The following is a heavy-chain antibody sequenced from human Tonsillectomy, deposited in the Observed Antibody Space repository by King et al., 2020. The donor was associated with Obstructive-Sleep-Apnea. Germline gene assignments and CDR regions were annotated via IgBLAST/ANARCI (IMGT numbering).Heavy chain of an antibody. V-gene: IGHV1-8*01. Sequence: EQLVQSGAEVKKPGASVKVSCKASGYTFSSAEIHWVRQAPGQGLEWMGWMNPNSGNTAYVQKFQGRVTMTRNPSINTAYMELSSLRSTDTADYFCARGSSRSFDSGGQGTLVTVSS. CDR1: GYTFSSAE. D-gene: IGHD6-13*01. CDR3: ARGSSRSFDS. CDR2: MNPNSGNT. J-gene: IGHJ4*02.